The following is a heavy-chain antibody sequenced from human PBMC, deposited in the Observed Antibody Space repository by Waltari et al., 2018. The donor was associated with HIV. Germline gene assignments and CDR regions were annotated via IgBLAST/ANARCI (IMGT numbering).Heavy chain of an antibody. CDR1: GYTFIDHY. CDR3: ARVGSSWNFGSHNFDI. CDR2: INPDSGVT. V-gene: IGHV1-2*02. J-gene: IGHJ3*02. D-gene: IGHD1-7*01. Sequence: QVQLVQSGAEVKKPGASVTVSCKHSGYTFIDHYIHWVRQAPGQGLEWMGWINPDSGVTKSGQKFQGRVTMTRDTSISTVFLQLSGLRSDDTGVYYCARVGSSWNFGSHNFDIWGQGTMVTVSS.